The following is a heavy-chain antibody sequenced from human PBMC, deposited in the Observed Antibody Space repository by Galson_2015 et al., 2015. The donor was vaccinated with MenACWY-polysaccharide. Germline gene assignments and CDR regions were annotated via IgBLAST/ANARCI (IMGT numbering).Heavy chain of an antibody. V-gene: IGHV3-53*01. D-gene: IGHD5/OR15-5a*01. Sequence: SLRLSCAASGFTVSSKFMSWVRQAPGKGLEWVSLIYGGGTTYYADSVKGRFTISSDSSKNMVFLQMNSLRADDTAVYYCARDGEYSVGYGIDHWGLGSLVTVSS. CDR1: GFTVSSKF. CDR3: ARDGEYSVGYGIDH. CDR2: IYGGGTT. J-gene: IGHJ4*02.